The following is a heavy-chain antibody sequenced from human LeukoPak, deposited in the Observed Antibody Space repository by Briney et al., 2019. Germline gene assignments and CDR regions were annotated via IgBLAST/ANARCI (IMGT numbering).Heavy chain of an antibody. J-gene: IGHJ6*02. CDR1: GFTFSSYT. D-gene: IGHD3-16*01. CDR3: ARGGGLDV. Sequence: SGGSLRLSCAASGFTFSSYTMNWVRQAPGKGLEWISYISSSSSVMYYADSVKGRFTISRDNAKNSLYLQMSNLRAEDTAVYFCARGGGLDVWGQGATVTVSS. V-gene: IGHV3-48*04. CDR2: ISSSSSVM.